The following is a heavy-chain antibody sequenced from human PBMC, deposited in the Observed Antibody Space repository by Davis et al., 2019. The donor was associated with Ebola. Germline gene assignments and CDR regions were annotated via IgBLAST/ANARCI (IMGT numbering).Heavy chain of an antibody. D-gene: IGHD6-6*01. CDR1: GGSLSNYY. CDR2: VFYSGST. V-gene: IGHV4-59*08. J-gene: IGHJ4*02. Sequence: MPSETLSLTCTVSGGSLSNYYWSWFRQPPGKALEWIGYVFYSGSTNYNPSLKSRVTISVDTSRTQFSLKLSSVTAADTAVYYCARSSYSSSSLLDYWGQGTLVTVSS. CDR3: ARSSYSSSSLLDY.